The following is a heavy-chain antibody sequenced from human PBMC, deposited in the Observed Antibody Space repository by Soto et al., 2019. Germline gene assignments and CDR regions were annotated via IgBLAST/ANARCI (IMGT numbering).Heavy chain of an antibody. D-gene: IGHD2-15*01. J-gene: IGHJ4*02. CDR1: GVTFSSYA. CDR3: AKETLGYCSSGSCRIDY. V-gene: IGHV3-23*01. Sequence: PCGSLRLSCAASGVTFSSYAMSWVRQAPGKGLEWVSTISGSGDSTYYADSVRGRFTISRDNSKNTLYLQMNSLRAEDTAVYYCAKETLGYCSSGSCRIDYWGQGTLVPVSS. CDR2: ISGSGDST.